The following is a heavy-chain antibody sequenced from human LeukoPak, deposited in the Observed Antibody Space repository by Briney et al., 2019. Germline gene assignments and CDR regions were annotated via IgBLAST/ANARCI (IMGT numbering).Heavy chain of an antibody. Sequence: GGSLRLSCVASGFSFNNYAMNWVREAPGRGREGVSHIIGSSGITFHADSVKGSFTTSRNKSKNTLYLQMNSLRAEDTAIYYCAKGAYDYIEIAYFDYWGQGSLVTVSS. V-gene: IGHV3-23*01. CDR1: GFSFNNYA. CDR2: IIGSSGIT. CDR3: AKGAYDYIEIAYFDY. D-gene: IGHD5-12*01. J-gene: IGHJ4*02.